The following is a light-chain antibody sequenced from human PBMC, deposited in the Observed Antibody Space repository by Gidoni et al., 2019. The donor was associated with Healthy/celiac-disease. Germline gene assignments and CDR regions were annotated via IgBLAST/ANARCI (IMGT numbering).Light chain of an antibody. Sequence: QSVLTQPHSVSGAPGQRVTISCTGSSSNIGAGYDVHWYQQLPGTAPKLLIYGNSNRPSGVPDRFSGSKSGTSASLAITVLQAEDEADYYCQSYGSSLSGGVFGTGTKVTVL. V-gene: IGLV1-40*01. CDR2: GNS. CDR1: SSNIGAGYD. J-gene: IGLJ1*01. CDR3: QSYGSSLSGGV.